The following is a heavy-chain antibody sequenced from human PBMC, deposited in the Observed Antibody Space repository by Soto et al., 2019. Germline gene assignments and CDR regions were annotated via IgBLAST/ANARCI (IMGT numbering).Heavy chain of an antibody. D-gene: IGHD3-9*01. Sequence: GGSLRLSCAASGFTFSNFDMTWVRQAPGKGLEWVALISYDGSNIYYADSVKGRFAIAKDNSNNTLSLPMNSLSAEDTAWYYCAKVRYIDWLSPSALDPWGQGTLRTVSS. CDR3: AKVRYIDWLSPSALDP. J-gene: IGHJ5*02. CDR2: ISYDGSNI. V-gene: IGHV3-30*18. CDR1: GFTFSNFD.